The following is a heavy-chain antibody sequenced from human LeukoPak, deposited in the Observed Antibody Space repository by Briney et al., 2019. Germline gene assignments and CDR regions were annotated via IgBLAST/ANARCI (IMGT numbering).Heavy chain of an antibody. CDR1: GGSISSYY. V-gene: IGHV4-59*01. CDR3: ARVNYGGHGFYYYGMDV. J-gene: IGHJ6*02. D-gene: IGHD4/OR15-4a*01. Sequence: QPSETLSLTCTVSGGSISSYYWSWIRQPPGKGLEWIGYIYYSGSTNYNPSLKSRVTISVDTSKNQFSLKLSSVTAADTAVYYCARVNYGGHGFYYYGMDVWGQGTTVTVSS. CDR2: IYYSGST.